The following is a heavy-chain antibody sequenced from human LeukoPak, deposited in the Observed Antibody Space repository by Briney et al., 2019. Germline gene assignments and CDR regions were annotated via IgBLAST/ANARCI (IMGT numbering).Heavy chain of an antibody. CDR2: ISAYNGNT. CDR3: ARDLGLDTTMIFFDF. D-gene: IGHD5-18*01. CDR1: GYTFTSFG. V-gene: IGHV1-18*01. Sequence: ASVKLSCKASGYTFTSFGISWVRQAPGQGPEWMGWISAYNGNTNYIQKFQGRVTMTTDTSTNTAYMELRSLTSDDTAVYYCARDLGLDTTMIFFDFWGQGTLVTVSS. J-gene: IGHJ4*02.